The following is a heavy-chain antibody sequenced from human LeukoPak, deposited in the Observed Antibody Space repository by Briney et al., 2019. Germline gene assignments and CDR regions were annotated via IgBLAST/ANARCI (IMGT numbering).Heavy chain of an antibody. Sequence: SETLSLTCTVSGYSISSGYYWGWIRQPPGKGLEWIGSICHSGSTYYNPSLKSRVTISVDTSKNQFSLKLSSVTAADTAVYYCARDRPYDFWSGLDYWGQGTLVTVSS. CDR3: ARDRPYDFWSGLDY. V-gene: IGHV4-38-2*02. CDR1: GYSISSGYY. D-gene: IGHD3-3*01. CDR2: ICHSGST. J-gene: IGHJ4*02.